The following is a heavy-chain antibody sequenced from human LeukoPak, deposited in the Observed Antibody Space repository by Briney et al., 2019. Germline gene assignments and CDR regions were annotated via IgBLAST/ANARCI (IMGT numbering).Heavy chain of an antibody. Sequence: GGSLRLSCAASGFIFSSYWMSWVRQAPGKGLEWVGHIKQDGSEKYYVDSVKGRFTISRDNAKNSLYLQMNNLRAEDTAVYYCARGKRGYSFGDYWGQGTLVTVSS. CDR1: GFIFSSYW. D-gene: IGHD5-18*01. CDR2: IKQDGSEK. V-gene: IGHV3-7*01. J-gene: IGHJ4*02. CDR3: ARGKRGYSFGDY.